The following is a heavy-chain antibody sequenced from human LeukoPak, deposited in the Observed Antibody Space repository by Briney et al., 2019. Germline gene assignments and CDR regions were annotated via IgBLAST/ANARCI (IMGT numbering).Heavy chain of an antibody. CDR2: ISSSGSTI. J-gene: IGHJ3*02. D-gene: IGHD3-10*01. CDR1: GFTFSDYY. V-gene: IGHV3-11*04. Sequence: GGSLRLSCAASGFTFSDYYMSWIRQAPGKGLEWVSYISSSGSTIYYADSVKGRFTISRDNAKNSLYLQMNSLRAEDTAVYYCARERYYGSGSYHPTDAFDIWGQGTMVTVSS. CDR3: ARERYYGSGSYHPTDAFDI.